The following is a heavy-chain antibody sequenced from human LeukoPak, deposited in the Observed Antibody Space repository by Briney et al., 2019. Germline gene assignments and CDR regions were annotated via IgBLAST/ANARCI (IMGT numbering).Heavy chain of an antibody. CDR3: ARVLIAYCGGDCYYTFDY. Sequence: GASVKVSCKASGGTFSSYAISWVRQAPGQGLEWMGGIIPIFGTANYAQKFQGRVTITPDKSTSTAYMELSSLRSEDTAVYYCARVLIAYCGGDCYYTFDYWGQGTLVTVSS. D-gene: IGHD2-21*02. CDR2: IIPIFGTA. J-gene: IGHJ4*02. V-gene: IGHV1-69*06. CDR1: GGTFSSYA.